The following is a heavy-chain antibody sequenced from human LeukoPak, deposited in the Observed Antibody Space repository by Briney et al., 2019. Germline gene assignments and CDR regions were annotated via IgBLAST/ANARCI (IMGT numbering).Heavy chain of an antibody. CDR1: GFTFTNYW. D-gene: IGHD3-22*01. J-gene: IGHJ4*02. Sequence: PGGSLRLSCAASGFTFTNYWMHWVRQAPGKGLMWVSRIDTAGTTTHYADSVRGRLTISRDNAKNTVYLQMNSLRVEDTAVYYCARSHAVVVFDYWGQGALVTVSS. CDR3: ARSHAVVVFDY. V-gene: IGHV3-74*01. CDR2: IDTAGTTT.